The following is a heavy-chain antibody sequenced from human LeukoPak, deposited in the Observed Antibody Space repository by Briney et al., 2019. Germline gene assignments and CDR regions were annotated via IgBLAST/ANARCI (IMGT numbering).Heavy chain of an antibody. D-gene: IGHD3-22*01. Sequence: GESLKISCQASGYRFSSYLIGWVRQMPGTGLGWMGVIYPGDSDTTYGPPFQGQVTISADESISTAYLQWSSLRASDTAMYYCARHISWAGDSSGYYSDHWGQGTLVTVSS. V-gene: IGHV5-51*01. CDR2: IYPGDSDT. J-gene: IGHJ4*02. CDR3: ARHISWAGDSSGYYSDH. CDR1: GYRFSSYL.